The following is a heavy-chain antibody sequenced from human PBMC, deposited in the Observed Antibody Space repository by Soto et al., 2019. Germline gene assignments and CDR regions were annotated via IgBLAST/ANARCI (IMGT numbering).Heavy chain of an antibody. J-gene: IGHJ4*02. V-gene: IGHV4-34*01. D-gene: IGHD3-10*01. CDR3: ARAFGSGSYSRPYYFDY. Sequence: SETLSLTCAVYGGSFSEYYWSWIRQSPGVGLEWIGEIKDVNRGGSTNFNPSLKSRVTISVATSKNQFSLKLSSVTAADTAVYYCARAFGSGSYSRPYYFDYFGQGTQVTVS. CDR2: IKDVNRGGST. CDR1: GGSFSEYY.